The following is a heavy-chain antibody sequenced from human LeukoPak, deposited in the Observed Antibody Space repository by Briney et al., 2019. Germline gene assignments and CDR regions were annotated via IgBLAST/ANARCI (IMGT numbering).Heavy chain of an antibody. Sequence: ASVKVSCKASGYTFTSYGISWVRQAPGQGLEWMGWISAYNGNTNYAQKLQGRATMTTDTSTSTAYMELRSLRSDDTAVYYCARVLGIAARLNAFDIWGQGTMVTVSS. CDR3: ARVLGIAARLNAFDI. CDR2: ISAYNGNT. V-gene: IGHV1-18*01. J-gene: IGHJ3*02. CDR1: GYTFTSYG. D-gene: IGHD6-6*01.